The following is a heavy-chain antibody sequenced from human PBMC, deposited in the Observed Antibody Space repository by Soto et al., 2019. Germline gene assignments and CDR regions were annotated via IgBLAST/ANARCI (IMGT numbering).Heavy chain of an antibody. CDR2: INPSGGST. CDR3: ARELGYCSSTSCYFSSSFDY. J-gene: IGHJ4*02. V-gene: IGHV1-46*01. Sequence: ASVKGSCKASGYTFTSYYMHWVRQAPGQGLEWMGVINPSGGSTSYAQKFQGRVTMTRDTSTTTVYMELNSLRAEDTAVYYCARELGYCSSTSCYFSSSFDYWGQGTLVSV. D-gene: IGHD2-2*01. CDR1: GYTFTSYY.